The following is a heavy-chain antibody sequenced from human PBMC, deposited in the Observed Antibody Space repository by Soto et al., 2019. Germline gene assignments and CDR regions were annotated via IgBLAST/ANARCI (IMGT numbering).Heavy chain of an antibody. J-gene: IGHJ3*02. Sequence: SETLSLTCTVSGGSISSSSYYWGWIRQPPGKGLEWIGSIYYSGSTYYNPSLKSRVTISVDTSKNQFSLKLSSVTAADTAVYYCAGQGKNSGSHAFDIWGQGTMVTVSS. CDR2: IYYSGST. V-gene: IGHV4-39*01. D-gene: IGHD5-12*01. CDR1: GGSISSSSYY. CDR3: AGQGKNSGSHAFDI.